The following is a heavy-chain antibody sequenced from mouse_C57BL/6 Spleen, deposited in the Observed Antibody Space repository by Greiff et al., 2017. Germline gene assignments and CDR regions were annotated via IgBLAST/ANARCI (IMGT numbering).Heavy chain of an antibody. Sequence: VKLMESGPELVKPGASVKISCKASGYAFSSSWMNWVKQRPGKGLEWIGRIYPGDGDTNYNGKFKGKATLTADKSSSTAYMQLSSLTSEDSAVYFCARSGDGYHYYAMDYWGQGTSVTVSS. V-gene: IGHV1-82*01. CDR1: GYAFSSSW. J-gene: IGHJ4*01. D-gene: IGHD2-3*01. CDR2: IYPGDGDT. CDR3: ARSGDGYHYYAMDY.